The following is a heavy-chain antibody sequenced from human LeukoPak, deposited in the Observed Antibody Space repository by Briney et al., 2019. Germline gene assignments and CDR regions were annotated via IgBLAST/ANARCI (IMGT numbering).Heavy chain of an antibody. D-gene: IGHD2-2*02. CDR1: GYSFTSYW. V-gene: IGHV5-51*01. CDR3: ARWGAGIVAVPAAIGY. J-gene: IGHJ4*02. Sequence: ESLQISCKGSGYSFTSYWIGWVRPMPGKGLEWMGIIYPGDSDTRYSPSFQGQVTISADNSISTAYLQWSSLKASDTAMYYCARWGAGIVAVPAAIGYWGQGTLVTVSS. CDR2: IYPGDSDT.